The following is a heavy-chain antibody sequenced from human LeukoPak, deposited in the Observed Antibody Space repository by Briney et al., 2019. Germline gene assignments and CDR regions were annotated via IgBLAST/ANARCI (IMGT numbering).Heavy chain of an antibody. J-gene: IGHJ4*02. V-gene: IGHV5-51*01. CDR2: IYPGDSDT. D-gene: IGHD3-22*01. Sequence: ESLKISCKGSEFSFTSNWIAWVRQMPGKGLEWMGIIYPGDSDTRYGPSFQGQVTISADKSISTAYLQWSSLQASDTAIYYCASADYYDSSGHYFDSWGQGTLVTVSS. CDR3: ASADYYDSSGHYFDS. CDR1: EFSFTSNW.